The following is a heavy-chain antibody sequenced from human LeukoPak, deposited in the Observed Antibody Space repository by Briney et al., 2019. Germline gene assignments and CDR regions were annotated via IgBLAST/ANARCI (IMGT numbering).Heavy chain of an antibody. CDR2: IYPGDSDT. J-gene: IGHJ4*02. V-gene: IGHV5-51*01. D-gene: IGHD6-19*01. CDR3: GSVAVALDAYDY. CDR1: GSRFTSYW. Sequence: GVSLQISCKGSGSRFTSYWIGWVRQMPGKGLEWMGIIYPGDSDTRYSPSFQGQVTISADKSISTAYLQWSSLKASDTAMYYCGSVAVALDAYDYWGQGTLVTVNS.